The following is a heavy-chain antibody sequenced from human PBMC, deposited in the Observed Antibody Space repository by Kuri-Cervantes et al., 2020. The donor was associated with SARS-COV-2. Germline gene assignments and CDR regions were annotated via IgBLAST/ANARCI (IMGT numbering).Heavy chain of an antibody. Sequence: GSLRLSCAVYGGSFSGYYWGWIRQPPGKGLEWIGSIYYSGSTYYNPSLKSRVTISVDTSKNQSSLKLSSVTAADTAVYYCARDSGDWDPDGFDIWGQGTMVTVSS. CDR1: GGSFSGYY. J-gene: IGHJ3*02. V-gene: IGHV4-34*01. D-gene: IGHD2-21*02. CDR3: ARDSGDWDPDGFDI. CDR2: IYYSGST.